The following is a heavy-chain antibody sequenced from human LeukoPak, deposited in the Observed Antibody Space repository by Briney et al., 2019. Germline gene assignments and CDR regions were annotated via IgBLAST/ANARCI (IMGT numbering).Heavy chain of an antibody. D-gene: IGHD3-9*01. CDR3: ARLSLGRGRYDMDV. Sequence: GGSLRLSCAASGFTFSSHAMHWVRQAPGKGLEYVSAINSGGGSTYYANSVKGRFTISRDNSKNTLYLQMGSVRVEDMAIYYCARLSLGRGRYDMDVWGKGTTVTIFS. J-gene: IGHJ6*03. V-gene: IGHV3-64*01. CDR2: INSGGGST. CDR1: GFTFSSHA.